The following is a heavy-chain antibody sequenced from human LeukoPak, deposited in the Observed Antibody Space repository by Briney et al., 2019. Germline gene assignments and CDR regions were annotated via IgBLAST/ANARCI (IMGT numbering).Heavy chain of an antibody. V-gene: IGHV3-11*01. D-gene: IGHD3-22*01. J-gene: IGHJ4*02. CDR3: ASRKVYDSSGYHPPVY. Sequence: GGSLRLSCAASGFTFSDYYMTWIRQAPGKGLEWVSYISSSGITIYYADSVKGRFTISRDNAKKSLYLEMNSLRAEDTAVYYCASRKVYDSSGYHPPVYWGQGTLVTVSS. CDR1: GFTFSDYY. CDR2: ISSSGITI.